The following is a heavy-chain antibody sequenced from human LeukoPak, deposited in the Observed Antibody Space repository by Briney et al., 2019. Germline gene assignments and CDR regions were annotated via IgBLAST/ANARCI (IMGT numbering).Heavy chain of an antibody. D-gene: IGHD1-26*01. CDR3: AREFSAYGMDV. J-gene: IGHJ6*02. Sequence: PSETLSLTCTVSGYSISSGYYWGWIRQPPGKRLEWIGSIYPSRSTFYNPSLKSRVTISLDTSKNQVSLNLSSVTAADTAVYYCAREFSAYGMDVWGQGTTVTVSS. V-gene: IGHV4-38-2*02. CDR1: GYSISSGYY. CDR2: IYPSRST.